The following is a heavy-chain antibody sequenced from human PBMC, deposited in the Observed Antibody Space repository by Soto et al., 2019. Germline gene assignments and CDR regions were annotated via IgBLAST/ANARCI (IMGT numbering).Heavy chain of an antibody. D-gene: IGHD2-2*02. CDR1: GYSFTSYW. CDR3: ARRLRRDGTISIYYFDY. V-gene: IGHV5-51*01. J-gene: IGHJ4*02. Sequence: GESLKISCKGSGYSFTSYWIGWVRQMPGKGLEWMGLIYPGDSDTRYSPSFQGQVTISADKSISTAYLQWSSLKASDTAMYYCARRLRRDGTISIYYFDYWGQGTLVTVSS. CDR2: IYPGDSDT.